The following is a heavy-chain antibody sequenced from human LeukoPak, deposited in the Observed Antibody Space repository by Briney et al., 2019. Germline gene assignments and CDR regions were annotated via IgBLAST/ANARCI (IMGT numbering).Heavy chain of an antibody. Sequence: GGSLRLSCAASGFTFSSYAMHWVRQAPGKGLEWVAVISYDGSNKYYADSVKGRFTISRDNSKNTLYLQMNSLRAEDTAVYYCARVGDFWSGYYNYYGMDVWGQGTTVTVSS. CDR2: ISYDGSNK. J-gene: IGHJ6*02. CDR1: GFTFSSYA. D-gene: IGHD3-3*01. V-gene: IGHV3-30*04. CDR3: ARVGDFWSGYYNYYGMDV.